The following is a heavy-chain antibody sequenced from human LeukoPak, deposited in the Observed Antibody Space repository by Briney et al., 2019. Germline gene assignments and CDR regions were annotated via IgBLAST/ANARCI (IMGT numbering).Heavy chain of an antibody. V-gene: IGHV4-61*01. CDR3: ARTTPWIDRSAAYFDY. Sequence: KPSETLSLTCTVSGGSVSSGSYYWSWIRQPPGKGLEWIGYIYYSGSTNYNPSLKSRVTISVDTSKNQFSLKLSSVTAADTAVYYCARTTPWIDRSAAYFDYWGQGTLVTVSS. J-gene: IGHJ4*02. D-gene: IGHD1-1*01. CDR2: IYYSGST. CDR1: GGSVSSGSYY.